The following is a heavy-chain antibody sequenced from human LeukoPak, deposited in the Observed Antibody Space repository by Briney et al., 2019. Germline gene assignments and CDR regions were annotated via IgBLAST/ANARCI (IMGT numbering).Heavy chain of an antibody. CDR2: ISYDGSNK. V-gene: IGHV3-30*18. CDR1: GFTFSSYG. Sequence: GRSLRLSCAASGFTFSSYGMHWVRQAPGKGLEWVAVISYDGSNKYYADSVKGRFTISRDNSKNTLYLQMNSLRAEDTAVYYCAKDWGYGYGTDYCGQGTLVTVSS. J-gene: IGHJ4*02. CDR3: AKDWGYGYGTDY. D-gene: IGHD5-18*01.